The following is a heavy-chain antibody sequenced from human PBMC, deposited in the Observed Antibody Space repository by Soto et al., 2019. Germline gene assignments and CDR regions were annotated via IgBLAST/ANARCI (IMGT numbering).Heavy chain of an antibody. CDR2: ISGSGGST. Sequence: GGSLRLSCAASGFTFSSYAMSWVRQAPGKGLEWVSAISGSGGSTYYADSVKGRFTIARDNSKNTLYLQMNSLRAEDTAVYYCAKDPRGSGGGYGGQGTLVNVSS. V-gene: IGHV3-23*01. CDR1: GFTFSSYA. J-gene: IGHJ4*02. CDR3: AKDPRGSGGGY. D-gene: IGHD3-10*01.